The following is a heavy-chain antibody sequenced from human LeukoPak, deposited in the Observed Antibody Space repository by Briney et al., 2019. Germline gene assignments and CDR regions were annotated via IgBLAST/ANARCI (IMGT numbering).Heavy chain of an antibody. CDR1: DGSISSYY. CDR3: ARRDRLEPLDV. D-gene: IGHD1-1*01. J-gene: IGHJ6*02. CDR2: IYYSGST. Sequence: PSETLSLTCTVSDGSISSYYWSWIRQPPGEGLEWIGYIYYSGSTNYNPSLKSRVTISVDTSKNQFSLKLSSVTAADTAVYYCARRDRLEPLDVWGQGTTVTVSS. V-gene: IGHV4-59*08.